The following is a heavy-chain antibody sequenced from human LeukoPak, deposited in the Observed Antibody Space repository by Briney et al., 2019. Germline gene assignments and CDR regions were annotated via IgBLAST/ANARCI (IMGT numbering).Heavy chain of an antibody. Sequence: PGGSLRLSCAASGFTLSSYWMTWVRQAPGKGLEWVAKIKPDGSKEYYVDSVKGRFTIPRDNAKNSLYLQMNSLRAEDTAVYYCARGAMRGGDLDYWGQGTLVTVSS. CDR2: IKPDGSKE. D-gene: IGHD2-2*01. J-gene: IGHJ4*02. V-gene: IGHV3-7*03. CDR3: ARGAMRGGDLDY. CDR1: GFTLSSYW.